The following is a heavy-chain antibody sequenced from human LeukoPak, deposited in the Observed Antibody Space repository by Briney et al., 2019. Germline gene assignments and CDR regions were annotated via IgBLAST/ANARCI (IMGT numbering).Heavy chain of an antibody. CDR3: ARTLAYDILTGYHPYYFDY. CDR2: INAGNGNT. Sequence: ASVKVSCKASGYTFTSYAMHWVRQAPGQRLEWMGWINAGNGNTKYSQKFQGRVTMTRDTSISTAYMELSRLRSDDTAVYYCARTLAYDILTGYHPYYFDYWGQGTLVTVSS. CDR1: GYTFTSYA. V-gene: IGHV1-3*01. D-gene: IGHD3-9*01. J-gene: IGHJ4*02.